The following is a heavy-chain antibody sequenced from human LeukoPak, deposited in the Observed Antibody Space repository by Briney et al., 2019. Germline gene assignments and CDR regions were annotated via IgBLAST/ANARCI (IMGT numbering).Heavy chain of an antibody. Sequence: PGGSLRLSCAASGFTFDDYGMSWVRQAPGKGLEWVSGINWNGGSTGYADSVKGRFTISRDNAKNSLYLQMNSLRAEDTALYYCARDRDNYGDYDPLLDYWGRGTLVTVSS. CDR2: INWNGGST. CDR3: ARDRDNYGDYDPLLDY. D-gene: IGHD4-17*01. V-gene: IGHV3-20*04. J-gene: IGHJ4*02. CDR1: GFTFDDYG.